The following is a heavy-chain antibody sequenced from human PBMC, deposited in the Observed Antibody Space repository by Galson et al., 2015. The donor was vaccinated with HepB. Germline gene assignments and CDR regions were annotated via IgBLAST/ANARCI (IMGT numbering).Heavy chain of an antibody. CDR1: GFIFNYHW. CDR3: AKHYEGQRALEY. D-gene: IGHD3-16*01. Sequence: SLRLSCAPSGFIFNYHWMAWARQAPGKGLEWVASVSWDGSEEYYVDSVKGRFTISRDNARKSLSLQMKSLRAEDTAVYYCAKHYEGQRALEYWGQGTLVTVSS. J-gene: IGHJ4*02. V-gene: IGHV3-7*01. CDR2: VSWDGSEE.